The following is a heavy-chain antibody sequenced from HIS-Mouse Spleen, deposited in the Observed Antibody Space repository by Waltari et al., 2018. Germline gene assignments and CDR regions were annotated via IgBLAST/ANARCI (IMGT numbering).Heavy chain of an antibody. V-gene: IGHV4-34*01. CDR3: ARSKGYCSSTSCYYFDY. CDR1: GGSFSGYY. J-gene: IGHJ4*02. CDR2: INRSGST. D-gene: IGHD2-2*01. Sequence: QVQLQQWGAGLLKPSETLSLTCAVYGGSFSGYYWSWIRQPPGKGLEWIGEINRSGSTNYNPSLKSRVTISVDTSKNQFSLKLSSVTAADTAVYYCARSKGYCSSTSCYYFDYWGQGTLVTVSS.